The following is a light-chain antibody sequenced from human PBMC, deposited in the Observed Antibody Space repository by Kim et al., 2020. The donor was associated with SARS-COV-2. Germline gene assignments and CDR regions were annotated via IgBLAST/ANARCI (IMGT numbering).Light chain of an antibody. Sequence: LGQTVRITCQGDSLRSFYATWYHQKPGQAPILVIYGKDNRPSGIPDRFSGSSSGNSASLTITGTQAGDEADYYCNSRDSSDNVVFGGGTQLTVL. J-gene: IGLJ2*01. CDR1: SLRSFY. CDR2: GKD. CDR3: NSRDSSDNVV. V-gene: IGLV3-19*01.